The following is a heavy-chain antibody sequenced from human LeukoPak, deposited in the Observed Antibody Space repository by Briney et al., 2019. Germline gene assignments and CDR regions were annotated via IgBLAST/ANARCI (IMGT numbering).Heavy chain of an antibody. J-gene: IGHJ4*02. CDR2: ISSSSSYV. CDR1: GFTFSSYS. D-gene: IGHD3-10*01. CDR3: AREQLNYYGSGSSDDY. Sequence: SGGSLRLSCAASGFTFSSYSMNWVRQAPGKGLEWVSSISSSSSYVYYADSVKGRFTISRDNAKNSLYLQMNSLRAEDTAVYYCAREQLNYYGSGSSDDYWGQGTLVTVSS. V-gene: IGHV3-21*01.